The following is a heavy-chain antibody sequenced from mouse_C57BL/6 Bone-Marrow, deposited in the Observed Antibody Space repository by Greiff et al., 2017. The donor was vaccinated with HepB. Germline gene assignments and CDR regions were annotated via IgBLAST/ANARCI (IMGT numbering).Heavy chain of an antibody. CDR1: GYTFTDYY. J-gene: IGHJ2*01. CDR3: AIIYYGNYFDY. D-gene: IGHD2-1*01. CDR2: IYPGSGNT. V-gene: IGHV1-76*01. Sequence: QVQLKQSGAELVRPGASVKLSCKASGYTFTDYYINWVKQRPGQGLEWIARIYPGSGNTYYNEKFKGKATLTAEKSSSTAYMQLSSLTSEDSAVYFCAIIYYGNYFDYWGQGTTLTVSS.